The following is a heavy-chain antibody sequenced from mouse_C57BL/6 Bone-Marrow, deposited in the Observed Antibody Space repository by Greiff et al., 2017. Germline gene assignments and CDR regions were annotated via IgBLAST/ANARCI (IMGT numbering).Heavy chain of an antibody. D-gene: IGHD1-1*01. Sequence: VQLQQSVAELVRPGASVKLSCTASGFNIKNTYMHWVKQRPEQGLEWIGRIDPANGNTKYAPKFQGKATITADTSSNTAYLQLSSLTSEDTAIYYCARRYYYGSSPYYFDYWGRGTTLAVSA. CDR3: ARRYYYGSSPYYFDY. CDR1: GFNIKNTY. CDR2: IDPANGNT. V-gene: IGHV14-3*01. J-gene: IGHJ2*01.